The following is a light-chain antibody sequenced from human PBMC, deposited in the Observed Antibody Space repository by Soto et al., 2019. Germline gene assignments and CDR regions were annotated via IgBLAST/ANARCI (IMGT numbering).Light chain of an antibody. CDR3: QQYNSWPPIT. CDR2: GAS. CDR1: QSGRTK. Sequence: EIVMTQSPGTLSVSPGEGATLFCRASQSGRTKLAWYQQRAGQAPRLLMYGASTRATGIPDRFSGSGSGTEFTLTISSLQSEDFAVYYCQQYNSWPPITFGQGTRLEIK. V-gene: IGKV3-15*01. J-gene: IGKJ5*01.